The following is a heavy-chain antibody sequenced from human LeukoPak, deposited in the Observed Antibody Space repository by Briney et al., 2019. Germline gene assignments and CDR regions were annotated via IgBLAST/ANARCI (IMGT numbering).Heavy chain of an antibody. CDR1: GFTFSSYG. CDR2: ISYDGSNK. Sequence: GRSLRLSCAASGFTFSSYGMHWVRQAPGKGLEWVAVISYDGSNKYYADSVKGRFTISRDNSKNTLYLQMNSLRAEDTAVYYCAKAEGWFGELLTHFDYWGQGTLVTVSS. CDR3: AKAEGWFGELLTHFDY. V-gene: IGHV3-30*18. J-gene: IGHJ4*02. D-gene: IGHD3-10*01.